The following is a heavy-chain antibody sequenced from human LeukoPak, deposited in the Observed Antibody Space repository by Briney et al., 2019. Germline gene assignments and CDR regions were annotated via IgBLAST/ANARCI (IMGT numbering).Heavy chain of an antibody. V-gene: IGHV4-61*01. CDR1: GGSISSSSYY. J-gene: IGHJ5*02. CDR2: IYYSGST. CDR3: ARIVSNWFDP. D-gene: IGHD1-26*01. Sequence: SETLSLTCTVSGGSISSSSYYWSWIRQPPGKGLEWIGYIYYSGSTNYNPSLKSRVTISVDTFKNQFSLKLSSVTAADTAVYYCARIVSNWFDPWGQGTLVTVSS.